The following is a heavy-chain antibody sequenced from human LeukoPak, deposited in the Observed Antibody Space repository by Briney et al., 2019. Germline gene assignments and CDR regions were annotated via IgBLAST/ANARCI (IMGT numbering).Heavy chain of an antibody. Sequence: SETLSLTCAVNGGSFSGYYWSWIRQPPGKGLEWIGEINHSGSTNYNPSLKSRVTISVDTSKNQFSLKLSSVTAADTAVYYCASDIVVVPALRGAFDIWGQGTMVTVSS. CDR3: ASDIVVVPALRGAFDI. V-gene: IGHV4-34*01. CDR1: GGSFSGYY. CDR2: INHSGST. D-gene: IGHD2-2*01. J-gene: IGHJ3*02.